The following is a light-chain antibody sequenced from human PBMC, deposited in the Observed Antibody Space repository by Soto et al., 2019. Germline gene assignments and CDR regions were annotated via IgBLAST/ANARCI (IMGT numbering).Light chain of an antibody. CDR3: MHGTLWWT. J-gene: IGKJ1*01. CDR1: ESLVYTNGNTY. CDR2: RVS. Sequence: DIVMSQTPLSLSVALGQPASISCRSSESLVYTNGNTYLSWYHQRPGQPPRLLIHRVSNRYSGVPERFSGSGAATDFTLKISRVEAEDVGTYYCMHGTLWWTFGQGTKVEI. V-gene: IGKV2-24*01.